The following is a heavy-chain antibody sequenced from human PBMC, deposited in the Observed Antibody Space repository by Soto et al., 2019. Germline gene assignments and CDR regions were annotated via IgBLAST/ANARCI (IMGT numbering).Heavy chain of an antibody. CDR3: AGEVVVPAASHYTHYYYGMDV. V-gene: IGHV3-33*01. CDR2: IWYDGSNK. Sequence: PGGSLRLSCAASGFTFSSYGMHWVRQAPGKGLEWVAVIWYDGSNKYYADSVKGRFTISRDNSKNTLYLQMNSLRAEDTAVYYCAGEVVVPAASHYTHYYYGMDVWGQGTTVTVS. J-gene: IGHJ6*02. D-gene: IGHD2-2*01. CDR1: GFTFSSYG.